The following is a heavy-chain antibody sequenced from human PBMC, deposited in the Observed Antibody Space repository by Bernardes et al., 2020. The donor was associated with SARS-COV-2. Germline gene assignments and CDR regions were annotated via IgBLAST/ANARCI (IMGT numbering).Heavy chain of an antibody. CDR1: GDSMSSRRYY. CDR2: ISYSGST. CDR3: ARQIDSWQSVVVGSVPRGEPFYLES. D-gene: IGHD2-21*01. V-gene: IGHV4-39*01. Sequence: SETLSLTCTVSGDSMSSRRYYWGWIRQPPGQGLEWIGSISYSGSTNYNPSLKRRVTISVDTSKQQFSLKLSSVTAADTAGYFCARQIDSWQSVVVGSVPRGEPFYLESWCQGALVTVAS. J-gene: IGHJ4*02.